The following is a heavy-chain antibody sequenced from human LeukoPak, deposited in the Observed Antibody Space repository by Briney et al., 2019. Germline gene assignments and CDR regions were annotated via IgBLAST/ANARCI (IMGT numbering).Heavy chain of an antibody. D-gene: IGHD3-22*01. CDR3: ARDYYDSSGYYRTYYFDY. Sequence: GGSLRLSCAASGFTFSSYWISWVRQAPGKGLEWVANIKQDGSEKYYADPVKGRFTISRDNAKNSLYLQMNSLRAEDTAVYYCARDYYDSSGYYRTYYFDYWGQGTLVTVS. CDR2: IKQDGSEK. V-gene: IGHV3-7*01. CDR1: GFTFSSYW. J-gene: IGHJ4*02.